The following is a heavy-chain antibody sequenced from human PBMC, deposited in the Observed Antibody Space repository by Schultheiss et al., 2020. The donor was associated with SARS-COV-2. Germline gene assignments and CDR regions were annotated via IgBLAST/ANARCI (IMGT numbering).Heavy chain of an antibody. CDR3: ARAGVSSYYYYYYMDV. Sequence: GESLKISCAASGFTFSSYGMHWVRQAPGKGLEWVAVIWYDGSNKYYADSVKGRFTISRDNSKNTLYLQMNSLRAEDTAVYYCARAGVSSYYYYYYMDVWGKGTTVTVSS. J-gene: IGHJ6*03. CDR2: IWYDGSNK. CDR1: GFTFSSYG. V-gene: IGHV3-33*01. D-gene: IGHD3-10*01.